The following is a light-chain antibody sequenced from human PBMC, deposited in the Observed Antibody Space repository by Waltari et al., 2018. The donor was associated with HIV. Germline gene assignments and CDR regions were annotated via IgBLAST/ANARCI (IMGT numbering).Light chain of an antibody. CDR3: QQYYTTPQS. Sequence: DIVLTQSPDSMAVSLGERATVNCTSSQTVLYSSDNRDYLAWYQVRPGHPPQLLIYWASTRQSGVPDRFSGSGSGTHFTLTISCLQAEDVAIYYCQQYYTTPQSFGQGTRLEI. V-gene: IGKV4-1*01. J-gene: IGKJ2*03. CDR2: WAS. CDR1: QTVLYSSDNRDY.